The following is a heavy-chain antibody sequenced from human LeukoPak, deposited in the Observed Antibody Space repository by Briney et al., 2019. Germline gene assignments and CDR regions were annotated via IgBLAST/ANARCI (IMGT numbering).Heavy chain of an antibody. J-gene: IGHJ6*02. D-gene: IGHD3-9*01. CDR1: GGTFSSYA. Sequence: GASVKVSCKASGGTFSSYAISWVRQAPGQGLEWMGGIIPIFGTANYAQKFQGRVTITADESTSTAYMELSSPRSEDTAVYYCASNYDILTYYYYYGMDVWGQGTTVTVSS. V-gene: IGHV1-69*13. CDR3: ASNYDILTYYYYYGMDV. CDR2: IIPIFGTA.